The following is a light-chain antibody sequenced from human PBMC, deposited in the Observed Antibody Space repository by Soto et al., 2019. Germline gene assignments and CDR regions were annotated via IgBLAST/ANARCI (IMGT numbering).Light chain of an antibody. Sequence: QSVLTQPPSVSGSPGQSVTISCTGTSSDVDSYNRVSWYQQPPGTAPKLIIYKISNRPSGVPDRFSGSKSGNTASLTISGLQAEDEADYYCSLYTSSSTYVFGTGTKGTVL. V-gene: IGLV2-18*01. CDR2: KIS. CDR1: SSDVDSYNR. J-gene: IGLJ1*01. CDR3: SLYTSSSTYV.